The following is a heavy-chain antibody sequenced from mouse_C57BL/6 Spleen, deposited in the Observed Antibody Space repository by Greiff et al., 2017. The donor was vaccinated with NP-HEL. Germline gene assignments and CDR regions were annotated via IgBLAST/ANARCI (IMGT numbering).Heavy chain of an antibody. J-gene: IGHJ3*01. D-gene: IGHD2-4*01. V-gene: IGHV5-17*01. Sequence: EVQRVESGGGLVKPGGSLKLSCAASGFTFSDYGMHWVRPAPEKGLEWVAYISSGSSTIYYADTVKGRFTISRDNAKNTLFLQMTSLRSEDTAMYYCARQDDYDPFAYWGQGTLVTVSA. CDR3: ARQDDYDPFAY. CDR1: GFTFSDYG. CDR2: ISSGSSTI.